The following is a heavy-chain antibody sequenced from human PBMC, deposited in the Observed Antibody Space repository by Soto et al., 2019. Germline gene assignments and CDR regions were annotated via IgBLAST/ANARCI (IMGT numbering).Heavy chain of an antibody. V-gene: IGHV6-1*01. CDR1: GDSGPTSSAT. CDR2: TYYRSKWDY. CDR3: ARLIGNSCLDS. Sequence: SQSLSLTGAIAGDSGPTSSATWDWVSQSPSRGLEWLGRTYYRSKWDYDYAASVKGRININPDTSNNQVSLHLDSVTPDDTAVYYCARLIGNSCLDSWREGPLVTV. J-gene: IGHJ5*01. D-gene: IGHD2-8*01.